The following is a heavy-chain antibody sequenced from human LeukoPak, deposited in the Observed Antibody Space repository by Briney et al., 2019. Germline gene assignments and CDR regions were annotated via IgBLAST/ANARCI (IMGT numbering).Heavy chain of an antibody. V-gene: IGHV4-34*01. CDR2: INHSGST. J-gene: IGHJ4*02. Sequence: SETLSLTCAVYGGFFSGYYWSWIRQPPGKGLEWIGEINHSGSTNYNPSLKSRVTISVDTSKNQFSLKLSSVTAADTAVYYCARGGGYSYGYSKGSRGFFDYWGQGTLVTVSS. D-gene: IGHD5-18*01. CDR3: ARGGGYSYGYSKGSRGFFDY. CDR1: GGFFSGYY.